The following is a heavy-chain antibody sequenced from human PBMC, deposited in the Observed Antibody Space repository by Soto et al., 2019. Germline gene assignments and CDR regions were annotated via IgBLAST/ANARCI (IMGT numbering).Heavy chain of an antibody. J-gene: IGHJ5*02. CDR3: PRVPRQLEPTLCFDP. CDR1: GGSIGSGDYY. Sequence: SETLSLTCTVSGGSIGSGDYYWSWIRQPPGKGLEGIGYIYYSGNTYYNPSLKSRLTISLDTSKNQFSLNLSSVTAADTAVYVCPRVPRQLEPTLCFDPWGQGTLVTVSS. D-gene: IGHD1-1*01. CDR2: IYYSGNT. V-gene: IGHV4-30-4*01.